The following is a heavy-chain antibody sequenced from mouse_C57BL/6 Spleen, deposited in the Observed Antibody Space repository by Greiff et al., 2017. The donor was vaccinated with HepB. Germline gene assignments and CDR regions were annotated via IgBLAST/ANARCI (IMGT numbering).Heavy chain of an antibody. CDR2: IDPETGGT. J-gene: IGHJ2*01. CDR1: GYTFTDYE. CDR3: TRGPGAYFDY. V-gene: IGHV1-15*01. Sequence: VQLQQSGAELVRPGASVTLSCKASGYTFTDYEMHWVKQTPVHGLEWIGAIDPETGGTAYNQKFKGKAILTADKSSSTAYMELRSLTSEDSAVYYCTRGPGAYFDYWGQGTTLTVSS. D-gene: IGHD3-1*01.